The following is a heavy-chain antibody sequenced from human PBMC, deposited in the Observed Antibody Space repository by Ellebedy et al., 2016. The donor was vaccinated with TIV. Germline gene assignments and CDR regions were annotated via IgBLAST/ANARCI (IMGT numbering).Heavy chain of an antibody. CDR3: ARAAAYYYDSSGPPRPRSYYFDY. CDR1: GFTFSNAW. CDR2: ISSSSSYI. J-gene: IGHJ4*02. D-gene: IGHD3-22*01. Sequence: GESLKISCAASGFTFSNAWMNWVRQAPGKGLEWVSSISSSSSYIYYADSVKGRFTISRDNAKNSLYLQMNSLRAEDTAVYYCARAAAYYYDSSGPPRPRSYYFDYWGQGTLVTVSS. V-gene: IGHV3-21*01.